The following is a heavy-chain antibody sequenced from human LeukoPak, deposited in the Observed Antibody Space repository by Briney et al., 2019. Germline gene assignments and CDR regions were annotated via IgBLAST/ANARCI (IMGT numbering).Heavy chain of an antibody. CDR3: TRDRAVVVPAANHYYYYMDV. CDR1: GYTFTSYA. V-gene: IGHV7-4-1*02. Sequence: GASVKVSCKASGYTFTSYAMNWVRQAPGQGLEWMGWINTNTGNPTYAQGFTGRFAFSLDTSDSTAYLQISSLKAEDTAVYYCTRDRAVVVPAANHYYYYMDVWGKGTTVTVSS. J-gene: IGHJ6*03. CDR2: INTNTGNP. D-gene: IGHD2-2*01.